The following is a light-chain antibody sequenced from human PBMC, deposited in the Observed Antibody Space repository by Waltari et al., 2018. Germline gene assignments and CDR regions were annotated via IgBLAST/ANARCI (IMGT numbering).Light chain of an antibody. CDR3: QQYITYPIT. CDR1: QDSSIY. V-gene: IGKV1-16*02. J-gene: IGKJ5*01. Sequence: DVQMTQSPSSLSASVGDRVTITCRASQDSSIYLAWFQQTPGKAPKSLIYGSSFLQSGVPSKFSGSGSGTDFTLTISSLQPEDFATYYCQQYITYPITFGQGTRLEIK. CDR2: GSS.